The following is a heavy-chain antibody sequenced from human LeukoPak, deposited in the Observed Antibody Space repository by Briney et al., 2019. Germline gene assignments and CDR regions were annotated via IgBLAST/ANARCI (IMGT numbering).Heavy chain of an antibody. V-gene: IGHV1-2*02. CDR3: AREAVLWGGLTRDSVADV. CDR1: GYTFSDSY. J-gene: IGHJ6*02. Sequence: PVTLSCKASGYTFSDSYTLWVRQAPGQRLEWMGWLNPKIGDTKYAQKFQGRVTMTRDRSITTAYMEVRRLTSNDTAVYYCAREAVLWGGLTRDSVADVWGQGTTVTVSS. D-gene: IGHD2-21*02. CDR2: LNPKIGDT.